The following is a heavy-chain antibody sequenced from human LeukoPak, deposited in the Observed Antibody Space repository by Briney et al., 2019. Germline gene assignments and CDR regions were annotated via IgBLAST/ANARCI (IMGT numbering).Heavy chain of an antibody. D-gene: IGHD6-13*01. CDR3: ASLTRDGYHFEW. Sequence: SETLSVTCTVSGDSFSSNSYYWAWIRQPPGKGLECVGGIQYSGSTYYNPSLKSRVTISVDRSKNQFSLKLSSVTAADTAVYFCASLTRDGYHFEWWGRGTLVTVSS. V-gene: IGHV4-39*07. CDR1: GDSFSSNSYY. CDR2: IQYSGST. J-gene: IGHJ4*02.